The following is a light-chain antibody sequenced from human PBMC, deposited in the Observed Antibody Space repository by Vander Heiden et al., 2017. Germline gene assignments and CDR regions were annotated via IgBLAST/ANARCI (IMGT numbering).Light chain of an antibody. CDR2: GAS. Sequence: EIVLTQSPGTLSFSPGERATFSCWPGQSGSSSYLAWYQQKPGQAPRLLIYGASSRDSGIPDRFSGSGSGTDFTLTISSLEPEDFAAYYCQQYGSSRVTFGHGTKVDIK. CDR3: QQYGSSRVT. CDR1: QSGSSSY. J-gene: IGKJ3*01. V-gene: IGKV3-20*01.